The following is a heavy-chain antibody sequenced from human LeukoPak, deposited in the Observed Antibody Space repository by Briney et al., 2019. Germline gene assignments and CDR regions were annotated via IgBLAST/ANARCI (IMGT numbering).Heavy chain of an antibody. Sequence: GGSLRLSCAASGFTFSSYSMNWVRQAPGKGLEWVSYISTSSSTIYYADSVKGRFTISRDNSKNTLYLQMDSLRDEDTAVYYCATAQREYYYDSSGIMGNWGQGTLVTVSS. V-gene: IGHV3-48*02. CDR3: ATAQREYYYDSSGIMGN. J-gene: IGHJ4*02. D-gene: IGHD3-22*01. CDR1: GFTFSSYS. CDR2: ISTSSSTI.